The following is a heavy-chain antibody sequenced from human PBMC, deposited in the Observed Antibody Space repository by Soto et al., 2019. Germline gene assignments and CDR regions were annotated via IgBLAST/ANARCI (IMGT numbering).Heavy chain of an antibody. J-gene: IGHJ3*02. CDR2: INPTGTMT. CDR3: ARDTGYDHDAFDI. V-gene: IGHV1-46*01. Sequence: ASVMVSFKASGYTFITSYYTHWVRQAPGQGLEWMGIINPTGTMTKYSERFQGRLTMTRDTSTSTDYMELSTLTSEDTAVYFCARDTGYDHDAFDIWGQGTMVTVSS. D-gene: IGHD5-12*01. CDR1: GYTFITSYY.